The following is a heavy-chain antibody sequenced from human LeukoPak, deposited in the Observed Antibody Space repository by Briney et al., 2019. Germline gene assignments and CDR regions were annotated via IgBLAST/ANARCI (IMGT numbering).Heavy chain of an antibody. J-gene: IGHJ6*03. D-gene: IGHD2-8*01. Sequence: EASVKVSCKASGYTFTGYYMHWVRQAPGQGLEWMGWINPNSGGTNYAQKFQGRVTMTRDTSISTAYMELSRLRSDDTAVYYCARGGPSSKHCTNGVCYHFYYYYYMDVWGKGTTVTVSS. CDR1: GYTFTGYY. V-gene: IGHV1-2*02. CDR2: INPNSGGT. CDR3: ARGGPSSKHCTNGVCYHFYYYYYMDV.